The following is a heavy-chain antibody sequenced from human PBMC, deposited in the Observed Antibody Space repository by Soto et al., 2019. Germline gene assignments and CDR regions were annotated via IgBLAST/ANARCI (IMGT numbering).Heavy chain of an antibody. D-gene: IGHD1-1*01. CDR2: ISSSSSTI. J-gene: IGHJ6*02. CDR1: GFTFSSYS. Sequence: GGSLRLSCAASGFTFSSYSMNWVRQAPGKGLEWVSYISSSSSTIYYADSVKGRFTISRDNAKNSLYLQMNSLRAEDTAVYYCARDGRTGTTSHYGMDVWGQGTTVTVSS. CDR3: ARDGRTGTTSHYGMDV. V-gene: IGHV3-48*01.